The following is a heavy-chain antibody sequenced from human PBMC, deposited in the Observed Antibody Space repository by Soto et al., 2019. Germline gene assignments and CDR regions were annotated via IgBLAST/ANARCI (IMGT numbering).Heavy chain of an antibody. CDR1: GFNVGAFA. V-gene: IGHV3-23*01. CDR3: VRDTFTHGLVDYYYGLDV. Sequence: GGSLRLSCAASGFNVGAFAVNWVRQAPGKGLEWVSGISVSDAFIYYADSVRGRFSISRDASENILYLQMNSLRADDTAVYYCVRDTFTHGLVDYYYGLDVWGPGTTVTSP. D-gene: IGHD2-15*01. CDR2: ISVSDAFI. J-gene: IGHJ6*02.